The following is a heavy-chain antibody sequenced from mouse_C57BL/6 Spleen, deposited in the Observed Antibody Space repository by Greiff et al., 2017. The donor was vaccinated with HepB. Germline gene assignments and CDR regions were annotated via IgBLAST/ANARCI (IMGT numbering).Heavy chain of an antibody. D-gene: IGHD1-1*01. CDR2: ISDGGSYT. V-gene: IGHV5-4*03. Sequence: EVKLMESGGGLVKPGGSLKLSCAASGFTFSSYAMSWVRQTPEKRLEWVATISDGGSYTYYPDNVKGRFTISRDNAKNNLYLQMSHLKSEDTAMYYCARAPYYGSSYGVAYWGQGTLVTVSA. CDR1: GFTFSSYA. CDR3: ARAPYYGSSYGVAY. J-gene: IGHJ3*01.